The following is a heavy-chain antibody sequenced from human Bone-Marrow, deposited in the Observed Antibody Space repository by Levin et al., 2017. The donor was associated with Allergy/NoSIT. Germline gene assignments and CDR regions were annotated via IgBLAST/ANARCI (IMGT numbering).Heavy chain of an antibody. CDR2: IYYSGIT. CDR1: GGSISSSSYY. CDR3: ARLNPHDFWSGPKNYYFDY. J-gene: IGHJ4*02. Sequence: SETLSLTCTVSGGSISSSSYYWGWIRQPPGKGLEWIGSIYYSGITYYNPSLKSRVTISVDTSKNQFSLKLSSVTAADTAVYYCARLNPHDFWSGPKNYYFDYWGQGTLVTVSS. V-gene: IGHV4-39*01. D-gene: IGHD3-3*01.